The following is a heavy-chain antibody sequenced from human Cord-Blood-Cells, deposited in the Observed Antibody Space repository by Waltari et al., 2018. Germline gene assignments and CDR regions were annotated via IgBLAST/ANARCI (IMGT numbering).Heavy chain of an antibody. CDR2: IYYSGST. CDR1: GGSISSSSYY. Sequence: QLQLQESGPGLVKPSETLSLTCTVSGGSISSSSYYWGWIRQPPGKGLERIGSIYYSGSTYYNPSLKSRVTISVDTSKNQFSLKLSSVTAADTAVYYCASTGYSSWYFDYWGQGTLVTVSS. D-gene: IGHD6-13*01. V-gene: IGHV4-39*01. CDR3: ASTGYSSWYFDY. J-gene: IGHJ4*02.